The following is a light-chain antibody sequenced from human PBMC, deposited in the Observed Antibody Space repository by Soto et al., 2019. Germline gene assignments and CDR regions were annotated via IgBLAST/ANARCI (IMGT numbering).Light chain of an antibody. CDR3: QQSYGPPLT. CDR1: QSISNY. CDR2: AAS. J-gene: IGKJ4*01. V-gene: IGKV1-39*01. Sequence: DMEMTQSPSSLSASVGDRVTITCRARQSISNYSYWYQHKPGKVPTLLIYAASSLQSAVPTRFSGSGSGTDFTLTINSLQPEGFATYYCQQSYGPPLTIGGGHKIEIK.